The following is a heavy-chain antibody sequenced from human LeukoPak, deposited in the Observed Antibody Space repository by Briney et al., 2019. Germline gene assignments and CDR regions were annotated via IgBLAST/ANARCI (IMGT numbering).Heavy chain of an antibody. CDR1: GFTFSTYW. CDR2: IGSDGSST. D-gene: IGHD3-10*01. Sequence: GGSLRLSCAASGFTFSTYWMYWVRRAPGKGLLWVSRIGSDGSSTSYADSVKGRFTISRDNAKNTLYLQMNSLRAEDTAVYYCARGGEFQWGQGILVTVSS. J-gene: IGHJ4*02. CDR3: ARGGEFQ. V-gene: IGHV3-74*01.